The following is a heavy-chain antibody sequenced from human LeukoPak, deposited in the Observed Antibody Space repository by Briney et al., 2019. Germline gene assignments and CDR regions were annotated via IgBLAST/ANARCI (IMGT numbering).Heavy chain of an antibody. Sequence: SETPSLTCTVSGYSISSGYYWGWIRQPPGKGLEWIGSIYHSGSTYYNPSLKSRVTISVDTSKNQFSLKLSSVTAADTAVYYCARDNGYQLPVDYWGQGTLVTVSS. J-gene: IGHJ4*02. CDR2: IYHSGST. CDR1: GYSISSGYY. CDR3: ARDNGYQLPVDY. D-gene: IGHD2-2*01. V-gene: IGHV4-38-2*02.